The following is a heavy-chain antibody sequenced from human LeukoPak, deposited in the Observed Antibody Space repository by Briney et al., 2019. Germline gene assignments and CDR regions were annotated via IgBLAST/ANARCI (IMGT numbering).Heavy chain of an antibody. V-gene: IGHV4-59*08. Sequence: PSETLSLTCTVSGGSISSHYWSWIRQPPGKGLEWIGYIYYSGSTNYNPSLKSRVTISEDTSKNQFSLKLSSVTAADTAVYLCARHGSDWYEYFQHWGQGTLVTVSS. CDR1: GGSISSHY. J-gene: IGHJ1*01. D-gene: IGHD6-19*01. CDR3: ARHGSDWYEYFQH. CDR2: IYYSGST.